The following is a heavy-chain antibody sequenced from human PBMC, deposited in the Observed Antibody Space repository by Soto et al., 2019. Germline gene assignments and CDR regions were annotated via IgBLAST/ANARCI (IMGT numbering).Heavy chain of an antibody. CDR1: GYTFTSYA. V-gene: IGHV1-3*01. J-gene: IGHJ6*02. Sequence: QVQLVQSGAEVKKPGASVKVSCTASGYTFTSYAMHWVRQAPGQRLEWMGWINAGNGNTNYSQKFQGRVTITRDTSASTAYMELSSLRSEDTAVYYCARDLEEKMVTIQGFRYYYYYYGMDVWGQGTTVTVSS. CDR2: INAGNGNT. CDR3: ARDLEEKMVTIQGFRYYYYYYGMDV. D-gene: IGHD5-18*01.